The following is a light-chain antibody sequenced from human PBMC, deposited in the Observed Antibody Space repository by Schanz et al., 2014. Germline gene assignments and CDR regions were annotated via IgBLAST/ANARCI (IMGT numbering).Light chain of an antibody. CDR1: SSDVGGYNY. CDR3: SSYAGSNNRVV. V-gene: IGLV2-8*01. Sequence: QSALTQPPSASGSPGQSVTISCTGTSSDVGGYNYVSWYQQHPGKAPKLMIYDVSNRPSGVSNRFSASKSGNTASLTVSGLQAEDEADYYCSSYAGSNNRVVFGGGTKLTVL. J-gene: IGLJ2*01. CDR2: DVS.